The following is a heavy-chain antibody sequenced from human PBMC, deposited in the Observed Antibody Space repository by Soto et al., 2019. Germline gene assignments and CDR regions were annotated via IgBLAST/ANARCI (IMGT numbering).Heavy chain of an antibody. V-gene: IGHV1-69*01. J-gene: IGHJ6*02. Sequence: QVHLVQSGAEVKKPGSSVRVSCKASGGSFSTYAFNWVRLAPGQGLEWLGGIITFFGAAMYAQKFRGRVTITADELTTTAYMELSGLRSDDTAGYYCARGGKESFRGPGMDVWGQGTAVTVS. CDR2: IITFFGAA. CDR3: ARGGKESFRGPGMDV. D-gene: IGHD3-10*01. CDR1: GGSFSTYA.